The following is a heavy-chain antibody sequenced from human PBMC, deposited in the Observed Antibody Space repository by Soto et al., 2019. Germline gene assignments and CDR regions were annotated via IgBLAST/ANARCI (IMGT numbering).Heavy chain of an antibody. CDR2: VSHSGST. CDR1: GGSISSRNR. Sequence: QVHLLESGPGLVKPSGTLSLTCTVSGGSISSRNRWSWVRQSPGKGLEWIGEVSHSGSTNSNPSLKSRVTISLDKSNNQFSLSLESMTAADAAVYFCANTRGLGLLDAWGKGTTVVVSS. V-gene: IGHV4-4*02. J-gene: IGHJ6*04. D-gene: IGHD2-2*01. CDR3: ANTRGLGLLDA.